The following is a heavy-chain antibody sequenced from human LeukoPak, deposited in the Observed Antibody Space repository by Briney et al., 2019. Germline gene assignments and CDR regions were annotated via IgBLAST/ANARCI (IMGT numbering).Heavy chain of an antibody. J-gene: IGHJ6*03. CDR1: GYTFTSYD. CDR3: ARATRGDFWTYYYYMDV. D-gene: IGHD3-3*01. Sequence: ASVKVSCKASGYTFTSYDINWVRQATGQGLEWMGWMNPNSGNTGYAQKFQGRVTITRNTSISTAYMELSSLRSEDTAVYYCARATRGDFWTYYYYMDVWGKGTTVTVS. V-gene: IGHV1-8*03. CDR2: MNPNSGNT.